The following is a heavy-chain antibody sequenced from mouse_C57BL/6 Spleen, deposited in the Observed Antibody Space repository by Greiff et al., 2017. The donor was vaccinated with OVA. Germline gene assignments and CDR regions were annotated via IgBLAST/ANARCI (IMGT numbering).Heavy chain of an antibody. J-gene: IGHJ3*01. V-gene: IGHV1-55*01. CDR1: GYTFTSYW. D-gene: IGHD1-1*01. Sequence: VKLQQPGAELVKPGASVKMSCKASGYTFTSYWITWVKQRPGQGLEWIGDIYPGSGSTNYNEKFKSKATLTVDTSSSTAYMQLSSLTSEDSAVYYCARGYGSSPWFAYWGQGTLVTVSA. CDR3: ARGYGSSPWFAY. CDR2: IYPGSGST.